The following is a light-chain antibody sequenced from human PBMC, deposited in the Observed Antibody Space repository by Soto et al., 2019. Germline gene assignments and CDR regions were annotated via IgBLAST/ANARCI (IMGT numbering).Light chain of an antibody. Sequence: DFQMTQSPSSVSASVGDRVTITCRASQSIGNWLAWYLQKPGTVPKLVLYAASVLQSGLPSRFSGSGAGTEFTLTISSPQPEDFVTYYGQQGDSFPITYGRGTRLEI. J-gene: IGKJ5*01. CDR2: AAS. V-gene: IGKV1-12*01. CDR3: QQGDSFPIT. CDR1: QSIGNW.